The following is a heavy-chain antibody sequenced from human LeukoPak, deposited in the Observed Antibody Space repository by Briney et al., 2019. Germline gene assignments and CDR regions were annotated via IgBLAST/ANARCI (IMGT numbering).Heavy chain of an antibody. V-gene: IGHV4-34*01. J-gene: IGHJ4*02. CDR2: VNHSGST. Sequence: SETLSLTCAVYGGSFSGYYWSWIRQPPGKGLEWIGEVNHSGSTNYNPSLKSRVTISVDTSKNQFSLKLSSVTAADTAVYYCARAKYGSGRHFDYWGQRTLVTVSS. CDR3: ARAKYGSGRHFDY. CDR1: GGSFSGYY. D-gene: IGHD3-10*01.